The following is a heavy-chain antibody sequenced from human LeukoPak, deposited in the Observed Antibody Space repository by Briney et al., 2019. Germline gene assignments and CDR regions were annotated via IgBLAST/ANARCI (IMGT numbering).Heavy chain of an antibody. D-gene: IGHD5-24*01. CDR3: ASRKKGMATAGFDY. CDR2: IYPGDSDT. V-gene: IGHV5-51*01. J-gene: IGHJ4*02. Sequence: GESLKISCKGSGYTFSTYWIGWVRQMPGKGLEWMGIIYPGDSDTRYSPSFQGQVTISADKSISTAYLQWNSLKASDNAMYFCASRKKGMATAGFDYWGQGTLVTVSS. CDR1: GYTFSTYW.